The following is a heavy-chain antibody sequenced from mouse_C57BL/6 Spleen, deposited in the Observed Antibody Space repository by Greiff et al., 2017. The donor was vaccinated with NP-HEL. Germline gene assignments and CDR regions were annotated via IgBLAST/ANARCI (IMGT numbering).Heavy chain of an antibody. Sequence: QVQLQQSGPGLVAPSQSLSITCTVSGFSLTSYAISWVRQPPGKGLEWLGVIWTGGGTNYNSALKSRLSISKDNSKSQVFLKMNSLQTDDTARYYCASRYYGSSYYYAMDYWGQGTSVTVSS. D-gene: IGHD1-1*01. V-gene: IGHV2-9-1*01. CDR1: GFSLTSYA. CDR2: IWTGGGT. J-gene: IGHJ4*01. CDR3: ASRYYGSSYYYAMDY.